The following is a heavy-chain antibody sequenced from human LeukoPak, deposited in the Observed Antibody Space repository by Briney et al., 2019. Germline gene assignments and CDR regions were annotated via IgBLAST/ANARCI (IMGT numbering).Heavy chain of an antibody. CDR2: IIPIFGTA. J-gene: IGHJ2*01. V-gene: IGHV1-69*13. CDR1: GGTFSSYA. CDR3: ARAEQWLAPDFDL. D-gene: IGHD6-19*01. Sequence: GASVKVSCKASGGTFSSYAISWVRQAPGQGLEWMGGIIPIFGTANHAQKFQGRVTITADESTSTAYMELSSLRSEDTAVYYCARAEQWLAPDFDLWGRGTLVTVSS.